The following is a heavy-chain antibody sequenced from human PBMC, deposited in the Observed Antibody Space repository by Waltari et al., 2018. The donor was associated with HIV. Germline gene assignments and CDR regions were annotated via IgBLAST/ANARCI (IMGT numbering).Heavy chain of an antibody. D-gene: IGHD2-21*02. CDR1: GYSFTSYD. CDR2: INSNVGNT. J-gene: IGHJ4*02. V-gene: IGHV1-8*01. CDR3: ARVATVPLGY. Sequence: QVQLVQSGAEVKKPGASVKVSCKTSGYSFTSYDINWVRQASGQGLEWMGWINSNVGNTGDAQRFQGRITMTRNTSTSTAYMELSGLTSEDTAVYYCARVATVPLGYWGQGTLVTVS.